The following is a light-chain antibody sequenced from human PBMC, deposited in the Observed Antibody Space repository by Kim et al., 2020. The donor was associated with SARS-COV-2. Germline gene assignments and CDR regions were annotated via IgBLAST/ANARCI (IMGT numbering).Light chain of an antibody. Sequence: SYELTQPPSVSVSPGQTASITCSGDKLGDKYVCWYQQKPGQSPVLVIYQDTRRPSGIPERFSGSNSGNTATLTISGTQAMDEADYYCQAWVSSTERVFGPGTKVT. CDR2: QDT. V-gene: IGLV3-1*01. CDR3: QAWVSSTERV. CDR1: KLGDKY. J-gene: IGLJ1*01.